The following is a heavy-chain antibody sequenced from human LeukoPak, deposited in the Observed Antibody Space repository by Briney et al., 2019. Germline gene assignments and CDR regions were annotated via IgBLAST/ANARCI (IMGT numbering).Heavy chain of an antibody. D-gene: IGHD2-2*01. Sequence: GRSLRLSCAASGFTFSNYAMHWVRQAPGQGLEWMGWINPNSGGTNYAQKFQGWVTMTRDTSISTAYMELSRLRSDDTAVYYCAREVNLGQPAAFDYWGQGTLVTVSS. V-gene: IGHV1-2*04. CDR3: AREVNLGQPAAFDY. J-gene: IGHJ4*02. CDR1: GFTFSNYA. CDR2: INPNSGGT.